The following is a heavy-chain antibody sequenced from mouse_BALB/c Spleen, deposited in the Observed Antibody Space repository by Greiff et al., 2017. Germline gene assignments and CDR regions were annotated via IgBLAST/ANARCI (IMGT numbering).Heavy chain of an antibody. V-gene: IGHV5-6-3*01. J-gene: IGHJ4*01. CDR2: INSNGGST. Sequence: EVQLVESGGGLVQPGGSLKLSCAASGFTFSSYGMSWVRQTPDKRLELVATINSNGGSTYYPDSVKGLFTISRDNAKNTLYLQMSSLKSEDTAMYYCARDGDYYGSSYDAMDYWGQGTSVTVSS. CDR3: ARDGDYYGSSYDAMDY. CDR1: GFTFSSYG. D-gene: IGHD1-1*01.